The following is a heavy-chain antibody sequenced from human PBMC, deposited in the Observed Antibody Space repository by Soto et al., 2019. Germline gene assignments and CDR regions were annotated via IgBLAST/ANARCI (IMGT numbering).Heavy chain of an antibody. CDR1: GYSFTSYW. CDR2: IYPGDSDT. D-gene: IGHD3-3*01. CDR3: ARSDYDFWSGYQAENWFDP. Sequence: GESLKISCKGSGYSFTSYWIGWVRQMPGKGLEWVGIIYPGDSDTRYSPSFQGQVTISADKSISTAYLQWSSLKASDTAMYYCARSDYDFWSGYQAENWFDPWGQGTLVTVSS. J-gene: IGHJ5*02. V-gene: IGHV5-51*01.